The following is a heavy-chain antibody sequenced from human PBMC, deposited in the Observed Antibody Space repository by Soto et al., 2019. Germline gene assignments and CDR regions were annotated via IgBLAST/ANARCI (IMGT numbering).Heavy chain of an antibody. D-gene: IGHD3-16*01. Sequence: EVQLVESGGGLVQPGGSLRLSCAASGFIVSSNYMSWVRQAPGKGQEWVALIYSGGTTHYAESVKGRFTISRDKSKNTLYLQMNSLRAEDTAVYYCARRRGWGHGTMVTVSS. J-gene: IGHJ3*01. CDR1: GFIVSSNY. CDR3: ARRRG. CDR2: IYSGGTT. V-gene: IGHV3-66*01.